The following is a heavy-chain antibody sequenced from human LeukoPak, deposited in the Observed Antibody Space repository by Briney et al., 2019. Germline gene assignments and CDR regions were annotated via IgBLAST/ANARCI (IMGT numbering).Heavy chain of an antibody. CDR1: GYTFTGYY. Sequence: VTSVKVSCKASGYTFTGYYMHWVRQAPGQGLEWMGWINPNSGGANYAQKFQGRVTMTRDTSISTAYMELSRLRSDDTAVYYCARDPRTRRQGLLWFGELNWFDPWGQGTLVTVSS. J-gene: IGHJ5*02. D-gene: IGHD3-10*01. CDR2: INPNSGGA. CDR3: ARDPRTRRQGLLWFGELNWFDP. V-gene: IGHV1-2*02.